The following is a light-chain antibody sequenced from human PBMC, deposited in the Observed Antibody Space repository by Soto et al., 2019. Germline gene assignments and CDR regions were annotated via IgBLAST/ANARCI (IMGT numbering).Light chain of an antibody. CDR1: QTLRRTY. CDR3: HQYDNAPQT. Sequence: EIVLMQSPGTLSLSRGERATVXXRASQTLRRTYIAWYQQKPGQAPRVXIYGASKRATGIPDRFSGSGAGTDFSLTISRLEPEDFAVYYCHQYDNAPQTYGQGTKVDIK. CDR2: GAS. J-gene: IGKJ2*01. V-gene: IGKV3-20*01.